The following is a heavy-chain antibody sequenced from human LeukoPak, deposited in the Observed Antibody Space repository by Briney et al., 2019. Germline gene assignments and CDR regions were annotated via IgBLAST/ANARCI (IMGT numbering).Heavy chain of an antibody. CDR3: ARDNRQDGYNYDYFDY. CDR1: GFTFSSYA. J-gene: IGHJ4*02. Sequence: GGSLRLSCAASGFTFSSYATHWVRQAPGKGLEWVAVISYDGSNKYYADSVKGRFTISRDNSKNTLYLQMNSLRAEDTAVYYCARDNRQDGYNYDYFDYWGQGTLVTVSS. CDR2: ISYDGSNK. V-gene: IGHV3-30-3*01. D-gene: IGHD5-24*01.